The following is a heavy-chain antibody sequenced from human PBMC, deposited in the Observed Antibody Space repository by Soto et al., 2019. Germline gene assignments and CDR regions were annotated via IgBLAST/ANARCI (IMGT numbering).Heavy chain of an antibody. CDR3: AREEDCCTNGVCYCFNY. CDR2: ISAYNGNT. V-gene: IGHV1-18*01. J-gene: IGHJ4*02. Sequence: GASVMVSCKSSGYTLTSYGISWVRQAPGQGLEWMGWISAYNGNTNYAQKLQGRVTMTTDTSTSTAYMELRSLRSDDTAVYYCAREEDCCTNGVCYCFNYWGQGTLVTVSS. CDR1: GYTLTSYG. D-gene: IGHD2-8*01.